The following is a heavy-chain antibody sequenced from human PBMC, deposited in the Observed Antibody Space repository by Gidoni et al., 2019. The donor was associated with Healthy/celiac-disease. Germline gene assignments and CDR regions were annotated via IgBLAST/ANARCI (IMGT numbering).Heavy chain of an antibody. D-gene: IGHD1-26*01. J-gene: IGHJ5*02. CDR3: ARAHSRRWELTGWFDP. Sequence: QVQLVQSGAEVKKPGASVKVSCKASGYTFTSYAMHWVRQAPGQRLEWMGWINAGNGNTKYSQKFQGRVTITRDTSASTAYMELSSLRSEDTAVYYCARAHSRRWELTGWFDPWGQGTLVTVSS. V-gene: IGHV1-3*01. CDR2: INAGNGNT. CDR1: GYTFTSYA.